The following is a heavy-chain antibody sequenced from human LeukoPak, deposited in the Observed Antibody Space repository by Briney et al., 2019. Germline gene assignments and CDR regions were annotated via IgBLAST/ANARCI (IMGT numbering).Heavy chain of an antibody. V-gene: IGHV3-48*03. D-gene: IGHD5-12*01. Sequence: PGGSLRLSCAASGFTFSSYEMNWVRQAPGKGLEWVSYISCSGSTIYYADSVKGRFTISRDNAKNSLYLQMNSLRAEDTAVYYCARDNVGGGYDWDYYYYYGMDVWGQGTTVTVSS. CDR2: ISCSGSTI. CDR1: GFTFSSYE. CDR3: ARDNVGGGYDWDYYYYYGMDV. J-gene: IGHJ6*02.